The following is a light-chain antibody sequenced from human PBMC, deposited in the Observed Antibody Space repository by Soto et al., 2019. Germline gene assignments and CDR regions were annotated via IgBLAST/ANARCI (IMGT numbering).Light chain of an antibody. Sequence: DIQMTQSPSTLSASVGDRVTITCRASQSISSWLAWYQQKPGKAPKLLIYDASSLESGVPSRFSGSGSGKEFTLTISSLQPDDFATYYCQQYSPFTFGPGTKVDIK. CDR1: QSISSW. J-gene: IGKJ3*01. V-gene: IGKV1-5*01. CDR2: DAS. CDR3: QQYSPFT.